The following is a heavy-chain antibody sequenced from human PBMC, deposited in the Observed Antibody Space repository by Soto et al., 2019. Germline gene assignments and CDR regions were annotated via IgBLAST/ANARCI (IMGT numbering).Heavy chain of an antibody. CDR2: ISGSGGST. Sequence: EVQLLESGGGLVQPGGSLRLSCAASGFTFSSYAMSWVRQAPGKGLEWVSAISGSGGSTYYADSVKGRFTISRDNSKNTLYLKMNSLRAEDTAVYYCAKGRYSSGWQLNSDYWGQGTLVTVSS. V-gene: IGHV3-23*01. D-gene: IGHD6-19*01. J-gene: IGHJ4*02. CDR3: AKGRYSSGWQLNSDY. CDR1: GFTFSSYA.